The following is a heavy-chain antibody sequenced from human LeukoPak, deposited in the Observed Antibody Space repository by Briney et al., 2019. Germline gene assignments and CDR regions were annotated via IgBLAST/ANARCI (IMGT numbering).Heavy chain of an antibody. V-gene: IGHV3-15*01. CDR3: TTADPDYGDYYYYGMDV. CDR2: IKSKTDGGTT. Sequence: GGSLRLSCAASGFTFSNAWMSWVRQAPGKGLEWVGRIKSKTDGGTTDYAAPVKGRFTISRDDSKNTLYLQMNSLKTEDTAVYYCTTADPDYGDYYYYGMDVWGQGTTVTVS. J-gene: IGHJ6*02. D-gene: IGHD4-17*01. CDR1: GFTFSNAW.